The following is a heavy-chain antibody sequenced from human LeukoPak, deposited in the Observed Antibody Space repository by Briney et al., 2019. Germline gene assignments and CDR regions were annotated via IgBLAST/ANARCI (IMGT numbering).Heavy chain of an antibody. V-gene: IGHV1-24*01. J-gene: IGHJ4*02. Sequence: VASVKVSCKVSGYTLTELSMHWVRQAPGKGLEWMGGFDPEDGETIYAQKFQGGVTMTEDTSTDTAYMELSSLRSEDTAVYYCATRTWRGDDFWSGYPPHNFDYWGQGTLVTVSS. D-gene: IGHD3-3*01. CDR2: FDPEDGET. CDR3: ATRTWRGDDFWSGYPPHNFDY. CDR1: GYTLTELS.